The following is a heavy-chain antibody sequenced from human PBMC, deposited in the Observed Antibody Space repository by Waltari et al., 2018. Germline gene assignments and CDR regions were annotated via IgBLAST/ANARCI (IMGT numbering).Heavy chain of an antibody. Sequence: QVQLQESGPGLVKPSETLSLTCTVSGGSISSYYWSWIRQPAGKGLEWIGRIYTSGSTNYNPSLKSRVTMSVDTSKNQFSLKLSTGTAADTAVYYCARDKSSSGSNYYYYYMDVWGKGTTVTVSS. D-gene: IGHD6-6*01. CDR2: IYTSGST. CDR3: ARDKSSSGSNYYYYYMDV. V-gene: IGHV4-4*07. J-gene: IGHJ6*03. CDR1: GGSISSYY.